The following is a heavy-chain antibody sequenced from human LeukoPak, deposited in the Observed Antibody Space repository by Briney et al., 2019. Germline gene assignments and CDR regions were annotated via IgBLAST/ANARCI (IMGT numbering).Heavy chain of an antibody. D-gene: IGHD4-23*01. CDR3: AREGPRGNSQFDY. CDR1: GFTFSSYG. Sequence: GGSLRLSCAASGFTFSSYGMHWVRQAPGKGLEWVAVIWYDGSNKYYADSVKGRFTISRDNSKNTLYLQMNSLRAEDTAIYYCAREGPRGNSQFDYWGQGTLVTVSS. J-gene: IGHJ4*02. V-gene: IGHV3-33*01. CDR2: IWYDGSNK.